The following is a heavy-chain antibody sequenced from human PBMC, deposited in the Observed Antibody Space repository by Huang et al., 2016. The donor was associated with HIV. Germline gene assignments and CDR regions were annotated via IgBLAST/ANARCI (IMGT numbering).Heavy chain of an antibody. CDR2: FDPQDCET. V-gene: IGHV1-24*01. Sequence: QVQLVQSGAEVMKPGASVKVSCKVSGYTLTDLSMHWVRQAPGKGLQWMGGFDPQDCETLYAQNFQGRPTMTEDTSTDTAYMELSSLRSEDAAVYYCATTMITIGGVTVDAFDIWGQGTMVTVS. CDR1: GYTLTDLS. CDR3: ATTMITIGGVTVDAFDI. D-gene: IGHD3-16*02. J-gene: IGHJ3*02.